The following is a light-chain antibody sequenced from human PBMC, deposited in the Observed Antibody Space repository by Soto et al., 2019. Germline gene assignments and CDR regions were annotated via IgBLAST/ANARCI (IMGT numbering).Light chain of an antibody. CDR3: QQLNSYRT. J-gene: IGKJ1*01. CDR1: QGFSSW. CDR2: DAS. V-gene: IGKV1-12*01. Sequence: MPPSPSSVSTSVGARVTITCRASQGFSSWLAWFQQRPGRAPKFLVYDASSLLSGVPSRFSGSGSGTEFTLTISSLQPEDFATYYCQQLNSYRTFGQGTKVDIK.